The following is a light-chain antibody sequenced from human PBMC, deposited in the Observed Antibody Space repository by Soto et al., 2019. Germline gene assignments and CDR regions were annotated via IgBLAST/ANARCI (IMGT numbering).Light chain of an antibody. CDR1: QSISSW. CDR3: QQYNSYSLT. Sequence: DIQMTQSPSTLSASVGDRVTITCRASQSISSWLAWYQQKPGKAPKLLIYKASSLESGVPSRFSGSGSGKEFPLTISSLQPDDVATYYCQQYNSYSLTFGGGTKVEIK. V-gene: IGKV1-5*03. J-gene: IGKJ4*01. CDR2: KAS.